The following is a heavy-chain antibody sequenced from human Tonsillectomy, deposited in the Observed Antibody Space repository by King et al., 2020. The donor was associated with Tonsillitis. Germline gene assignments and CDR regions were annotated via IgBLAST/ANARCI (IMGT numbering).Heavy chain of an antibody. CDR3: ARHNTPPEREVPGNFDY. CDR2: IDPSDSYT. J-gene: IGHJ4*02. Sequence: VQLVESGAEVKKPGESLRISCKGSGYSFTSYWITWVRQMPGKGLEWMGRIDPSDSYTHYSPSFQGHVTMSADKSISTAYLQWSSLKASDTAMYYCARHNTPPEREVPGNFDYWGQGTRVTVSS. D-gene: IGHD2-15*01. V-gene: IGHV5-10-1*03. CDR1: GYSFTSYW.